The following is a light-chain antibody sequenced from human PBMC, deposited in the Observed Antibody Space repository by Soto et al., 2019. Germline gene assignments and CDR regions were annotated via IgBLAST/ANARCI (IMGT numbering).Light chain of an antibody. CDR1: HSVSSSY. CDR2: GAS. CDR3: QQYVSSPPYT. Sequence: EIVLTQSPGTLSLSPGERATLSCRASHSVSSSYLAWYQQKPGQAPRLLIYGASSRATGIPDRFSGSGSGTDFTLTINRLEPEDFAVYYCQQYVSSPPYTFGQGTKLEIK. J-gene: IGKJ2*01. V-gene: IGKV3-20*01.